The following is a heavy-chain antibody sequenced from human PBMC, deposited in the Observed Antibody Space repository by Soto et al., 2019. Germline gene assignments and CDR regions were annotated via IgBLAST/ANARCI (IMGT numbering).Heavy chain of an antibody. J-gene: IGHJ3*02. CDR3: AKAGIVVVPAASFSCVFDI. CDR1: GFTFSSYA. Sequence: EVQLLESGGGLVQPGGSLRLSCAASGFTFSSYAMSWVRQAPGKGLEWVSAISGSGGSTYYADSVKGRFTISRDNSKNTLYLQMNSLRAEDTAVYYCAKAGIVVVPAASFSCVFDIWGQGTMVTVSS. CDR2: ISGSGGST. V-gene: IGHV3-23*01. D-gene: IGHD2-2*01.